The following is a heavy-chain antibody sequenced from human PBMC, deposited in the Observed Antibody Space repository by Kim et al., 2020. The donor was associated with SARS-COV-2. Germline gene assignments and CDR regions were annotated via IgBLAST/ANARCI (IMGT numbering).Heavy chain of an antibody. Sequence: GGSLRLSCAASGFTFSSYGMHWVRQAPGKGLEWVAVISYDGSNKYYADSVKGRFTISRDNSKNTLYLQMNSLRAEDTAVYYCAKDESRDTAMVLGADYWGQGTLVTVSS. CDR1: GFTFSSYG. CDR2: ISYDGSNK. CDR3: AKDESRDTAMVLGADY. V-gene: IGHV3-30*18. J-gene: IGHJ4*02. D-gene: IGHD5-18*01.